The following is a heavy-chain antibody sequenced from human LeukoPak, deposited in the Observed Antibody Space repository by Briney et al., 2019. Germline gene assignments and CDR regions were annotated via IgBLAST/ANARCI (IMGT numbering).Heavy chain of an antibody. J-gene: IGHJ4*02. CDR3: AREGPEVVPAGYFDC. CDR1: GFTFNYYA. V-gene: IGHV3-30*04. Sequence: PGRSLRLSCAASGFTFNYYAMHWVRRAPDKGLEWVAVISYDGSDQYYADSVKGRFTISRDNSKNTLSLQMNSLRTEDTALYYCAREGPEVVPAGYFDCWGQGTLVTVSS. D-gene: IGHD2-2*01. CDR2: ISYDGSDQ.